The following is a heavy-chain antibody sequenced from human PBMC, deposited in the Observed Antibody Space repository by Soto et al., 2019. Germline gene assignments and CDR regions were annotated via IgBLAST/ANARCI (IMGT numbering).Heavy chain of an antibody. CDR1: GFTLSSYV. J-gene: IGHJ4*02. D-gene: IGHD5-18*01. CDR2: ISSDGSDK. CDR3: ARGKGGIQLWLSLDY. Sequence: VGSLRLSCAASGFTLSSYVMHWVRQAPGKGLAWVAVISSDGSDKDYAGSVKGRFTISRDNSKNTLYLQINSLRAEDTAVYYCARGKGGIQLWLSLDYWGQGTLVTVS. V-gene: IGHV3-30-3*01.